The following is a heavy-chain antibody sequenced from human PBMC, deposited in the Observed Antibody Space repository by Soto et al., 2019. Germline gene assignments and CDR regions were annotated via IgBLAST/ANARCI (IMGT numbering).Heavy chain of an antibody. Sequence: GGSLRLSCAASGFTFSSYGMHWVRQAPGKGLEWVAVISYDGSNKYYADSVKGRFTISRDNSKNTLYLQMNSLRAEDTAVYYCAKVPDTAMVNYYYYGMDVWGQGTTVTISS. D-gene: IGHD5-18*01. CDR2: ISYDGSNK. CDR1: GFTFSSYG. J-gene: IGHJ6*02. CDR3: AKVPDTAMVNYYYYGMDV. V-gene: IGHV3-30*18.